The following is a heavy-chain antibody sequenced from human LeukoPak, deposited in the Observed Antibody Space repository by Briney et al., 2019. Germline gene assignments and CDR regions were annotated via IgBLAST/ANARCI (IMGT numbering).Heavy chain of an antibody. V-gene: IGHV3-30*02. CDR3: AKDPGYRDF. Sequence: GGSLRLSCAASGFTFSSYSMNWVRQAPGKGLEWVVYIRNDGSNNYYEDSVKGRFTISRDNSKNMLYLQMNSLRAEDTAMYFCAKDPGYRDFWGQGTLVTVSS. CDR1: GFTFSSYS. J-gene: IGHJ4*02. CDR2: IRNDGSNN. D-gene: IGHD5-18*01.